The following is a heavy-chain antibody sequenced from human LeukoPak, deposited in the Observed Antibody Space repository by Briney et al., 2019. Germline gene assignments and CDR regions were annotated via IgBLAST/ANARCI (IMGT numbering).Heavy chain of an antibody. V-gene: IGHV3-23*01. J-gene: IGHJ3*01. CDR2: IRGTGGDI. Sequence: GGSLRLSCAASGFTFSSYGMTWVRQVPEKGLEWVSSIRGTGGDINYADSVKGRFTISRDNSKNTLYLQMSSLRVEDTAVYIGAFDFWGQGTVVTVSS. CDR3: AFDF. CDR1: GFTFSSYG.